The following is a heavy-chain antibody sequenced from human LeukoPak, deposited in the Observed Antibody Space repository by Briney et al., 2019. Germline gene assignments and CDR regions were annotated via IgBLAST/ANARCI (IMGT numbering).Heavy chain of an antibody. J-gene: IGHJ4*02. CDR1: GFSFSRYR. CDR3: ARGDLDTAMVRRYYFDY. Sequence: GGSLRLSCAASGFSFSRYRMNWVRQAPGKGLEWVSSISSSSYIYYADSVKGRFTTSRDNAKNSLYLQMNSLRAEDTAVYYCARGDLDTAMVRRYYFDYWGQGTLVTVSS. V-gene: IGHV3-21*01. D-gene: IGHD5-18*01. CDR2: ISSSSYI.